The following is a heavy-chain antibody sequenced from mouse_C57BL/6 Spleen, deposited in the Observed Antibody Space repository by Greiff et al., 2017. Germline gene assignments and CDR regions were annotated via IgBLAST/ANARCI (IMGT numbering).Heavy chain of an antibody. CDR1: GYTFTSYW. Sequence: QVHVKQSGAELVKPGASVKLSCKASGYTFTSYWMHWVKQRPGRGLEWIGRIDPNSGGTKYNEKFKSKATLTVDKPSSTAYMQLSSLTSEDSAVYYCARSPMLRSVAGYFDYWGQGTTLTVSS. CDR3: ARSPMLRSVAGYFDY. V-gene: IGHV1-72*01. J-gene: IGHJ2*01. CDR2: IDPNSGGT. D-gene: IGHD1-1*01.